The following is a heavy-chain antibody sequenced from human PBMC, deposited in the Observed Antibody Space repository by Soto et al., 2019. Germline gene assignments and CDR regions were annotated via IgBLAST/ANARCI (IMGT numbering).Heavy chain of an antibody. CDR2: ISAYNGNT. V-gene: IGHV1-18*01. CDR3: ARAGMYYDFWSGYFGY. J-gene: IGHJ4*02. Sequence: ASVKVSCKASGYTFTSYGIGWVRQAPGQGLEWMGWISAYNGNTNYAQKLQGRVTMTTDTSTSTAYMELRSLRSDDTAVYYCARAGMYYDFWSGYFGYWGQGTLVTVSS. D-gene: IGHD3-3*01. CDR1: GYTFTSYG.